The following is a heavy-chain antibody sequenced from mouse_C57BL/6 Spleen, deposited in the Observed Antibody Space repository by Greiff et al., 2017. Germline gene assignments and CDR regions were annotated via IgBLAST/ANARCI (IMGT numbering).Heavy chain of an antibody. Sequence: EVKVEESGGGLVKPGGSLKLSCAASGFTFSSYAMSWVRQTPEKRLEWVATISDGGSYTYYPDNVKGRFTISRDNAKNNLYLQMSHLKSEDTAMYYCAREGAGYGNSWYFDVWGTGTTVTVSS. CDR2: ISDGGSYT. CDR3: AREGAGYGNSWYFDV. V-gene: IGHV5-4*01. J-gene: IGHJ1*03. D-gene: IGHD2-1*01. CDR1: GFTFSSYA.